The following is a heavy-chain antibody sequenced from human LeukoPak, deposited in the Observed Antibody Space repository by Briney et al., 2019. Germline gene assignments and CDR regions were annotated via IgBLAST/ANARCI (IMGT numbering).Heavy chain of an antibody. D-gene: IGHD3-10*01. CDR3: ARVAIINYRVYYYYYMDV. CDR2: IYTSGST. Sequence: ASETLSLTCTVSGNSISSGDNYWSWIRQPAGKGLEWIGRIYTSGSTNYNPSLKSRVTISGDTSKNQFSLRLSSVTAADTAVYYCARVAIINYRVYYYYYMDVWGKGTTVTVPS. V-gene: IGHV4-61*02. CDR1: GNSISSGDNY. J-gene: IGHJ6*03.